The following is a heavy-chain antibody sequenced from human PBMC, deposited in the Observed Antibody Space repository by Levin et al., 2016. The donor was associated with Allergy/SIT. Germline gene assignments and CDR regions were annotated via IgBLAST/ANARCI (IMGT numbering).Heavy chain of an antibody. Sequence: GESLKISCAASGFTFSDYYMSWIRQAPGKGLEWVSYISSSSSYTNYADSVKGRFTISRDNAKNSLYLQMNSLRAEDTAVYYCARDPPAAGNYWGQGTLVTVSS. J-gene: IGHJ4*02. CDR3: ARDPPAAGNY. D-gene: IGHD2-2*01. CDR2: ISSSSSYT. CDR1: GFTFSDYY. V-gene: IGHV3-11*06.